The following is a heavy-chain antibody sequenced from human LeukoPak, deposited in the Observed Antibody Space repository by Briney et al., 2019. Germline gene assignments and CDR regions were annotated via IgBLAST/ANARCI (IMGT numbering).Heavy chain of an antibody. J-gene: IGHJ3*02. CDR1: GFTLRNAW. CDR2: MRSEARGGTP. CDR3: TTEGFTYGHHALGI. Sequence: GGSLRLSCATSGFTLRNAWISWVRQAPGKGLEWVGRMRSEARGGTPDYAALVKGRFIISIDDSRSTLYLQMHSLETEDTALYYCTTEGFTYGHHALGIWGQGTVVTVSS. V-gene: IGHV3-15*01. D-gene: IGHD5-18*01.